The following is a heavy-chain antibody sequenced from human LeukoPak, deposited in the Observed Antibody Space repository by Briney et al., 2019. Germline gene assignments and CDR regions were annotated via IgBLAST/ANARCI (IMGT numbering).Heavy chain of an antibody. D-gene: IGHD3-22*01. CDR1: GFTSSSYS. J-gene: IGHJ4*02. V-gene: IGHV3-21*01. CDR3: ARGANYYDSSGLNYYFDY. Sequence: GGSLRLSCAASGFTSSSYSMNWVRQAPGKGLEWVSSISSSSSYIYYADSVKGRFTISRDNAKNSLYLQMNSLRAEDTAVYYCARGANYYDSSGLNYYFDYWGQGTLVTVSS. CDR2: ISSSSSYI.